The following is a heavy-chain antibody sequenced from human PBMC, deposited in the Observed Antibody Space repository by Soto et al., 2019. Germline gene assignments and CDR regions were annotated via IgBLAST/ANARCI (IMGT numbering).Heavy chain of an antibody. Sequence: SETLSLTCTVSGGSISSYYWSWIRQPPGKGLEWIGYIYYSGSTNYNPSLKSRVTISVDTSKNQFSLKLSSVTAADTAVYYCARASYAYSSSWYYFDYWGQGTLVTVSS. CDR3: ARASYAYSSSWYYFDY. CDR2: IYYSGST. V-gene: IGHV4-59*01. CDR1: GGSISSYY. D-gene: IGHD6-13*01. J-gene: IGHJ4*02.